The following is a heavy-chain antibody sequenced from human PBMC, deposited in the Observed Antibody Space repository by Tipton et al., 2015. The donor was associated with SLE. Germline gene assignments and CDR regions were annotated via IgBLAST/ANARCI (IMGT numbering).Heavy chain of an antibody. D-gene: IGHD3-22*01. CDR2: IFYGGRT. CDR1: GGSISSSGYY. Sequence: TLSLTCTVSGGSISSSGYYWGWIRQPPGKGLEWIGSIFYGGRTYYNPSLKSRVTISVDTSKNQFSLKLSSVTAADTAVYYCARVPWDYYDSSGSKGWFDPWGQGTLVTVSS. CDR3: ARVPWDYYDSSGSKGWFDP. J-gene: IGHJ5*02. V-gene: IGHV4-39*01.